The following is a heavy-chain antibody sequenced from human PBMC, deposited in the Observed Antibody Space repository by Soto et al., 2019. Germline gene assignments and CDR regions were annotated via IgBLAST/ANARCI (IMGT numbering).Heavy chain of an antibody. CDR2: ISSSSSNI. CDR3: ASDRSLGSNWYYYLES. CDR1: GFTFSSRA. Sequence: LRLSCTASGFTFSSRAMNWVRQFPGRGLEWVSYISSSSSNIDYADSVKGRFTVSRDNAKNSLYLQMNTLRDEDTAVYYCASDRSLGSNWYYYLESWGQGTLVTVSS. D-gene: IGHD1-20*01. J-gene: IGHJ4*02. V-gene: IGHV3-48*02.